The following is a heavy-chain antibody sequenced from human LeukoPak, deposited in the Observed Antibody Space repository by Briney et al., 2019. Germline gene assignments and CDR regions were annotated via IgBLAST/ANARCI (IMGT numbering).Heavy chain of an antibody. CDR1: GYTFTGYY. V-gene: IGHV1-2*02. CDR2: INPNSGGT. CDR3: ARDLGSSSWYVGWFDP. J-gene: IGHJ5*02. D-gene: IGHD6-13*01. Sequence: ASVKVSCKASGYTFTGYYMHWVRQAPGQGLEWMGWINPNSGGTNYAQKFQGRVTMTRDTSISTAYMELSRLRSDDTAVYYCARDLGSSSWYVGWFDPWGQGTLVTVSS.